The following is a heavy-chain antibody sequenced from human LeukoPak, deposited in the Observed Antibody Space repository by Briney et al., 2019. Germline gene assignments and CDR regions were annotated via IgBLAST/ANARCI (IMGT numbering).Heavy chain of an antibody. CDR2: IYYSGST. CDR1: GGSISSSSYY. J-gene: IGHJ5*02. D-gene: IGHD3-10*01. CDR3: ARDREAVRGVFSLGSGWFDP. Sequence: SETLSLTCTVSGGSISSSSYYWGWIRQPPGKGLEWIGSIYYSGSTYYNPSLKSRVTISVDTSKNQFSLKLSSVTAADTAVYYCARDREAVRGVFSLGSGWFDPWGQGTLVTVSS. V-gene: IGHV4-39*07.